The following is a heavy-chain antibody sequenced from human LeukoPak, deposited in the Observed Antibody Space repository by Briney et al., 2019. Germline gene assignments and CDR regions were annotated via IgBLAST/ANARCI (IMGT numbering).Heavy chain of an antibody. J-gene: IGHJ4*02. CDR1: GFTFTNYA. CDR2: ISGSGGRT. Sequence: GGSLRLSCAASGFTFTNYAMTWVRQAPGKGLEWVSSISGSGGRTNYADSVKGRFTISRDDSKKTLYLHMNSLRPDDTAVYYCAKASGDYGDFWGQGTLVTVSS. D-gene: IGHD4-17*01. CDR3: AKASGDYGDF. V-gene: IGHV3-23*01.